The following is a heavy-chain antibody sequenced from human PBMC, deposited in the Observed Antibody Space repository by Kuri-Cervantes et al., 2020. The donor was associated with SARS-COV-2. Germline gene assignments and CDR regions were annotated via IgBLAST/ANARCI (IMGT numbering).Heavy chain of an antibody. V-gene: IGHV3-30-3*01. J-gene: IGHJ4*02. CDR1: GFTFSSYA. CDR2: ISYDGSNK. Sequence: GGSLRLSCAASGFTFSSYAMHWVRQAPGKGLEWVAVISYDGSNKYYADSVKGRFTISRDNSKNSLYLQMNSLRAEDTAVYYCARDSSGYSWPIDYWGQGTLVTVYS. D-gene: IGHD3-22*01. CDR3: ARDSSGYSWPIDY.